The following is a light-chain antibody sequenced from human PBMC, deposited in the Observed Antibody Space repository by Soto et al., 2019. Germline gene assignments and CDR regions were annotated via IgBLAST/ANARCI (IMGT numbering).Light chain of an antibody. CDR3: QQYGSSPPYT. J-gene: IGKJ2*01. Sequence: EVVLTQSPGTLSLSPWERATLSCRASENVSNNYLAWYQQKPGQAPRLLIFGSSDRAAGIPDRFSGSGSGTDFTLTISRLEPEDFAVYYCQQYGSSPPYTFGQGTKLEIK. V-gene: IGKV3-20*01. CDR1: ENVSNNY. CDR2: GSS.